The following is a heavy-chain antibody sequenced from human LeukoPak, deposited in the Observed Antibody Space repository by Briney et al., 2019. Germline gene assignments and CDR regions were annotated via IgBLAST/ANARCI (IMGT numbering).Heavy chain of an antibody. CDR2: IYPGDSDT. J-gene: IGHJ4*02. CDR1: GYSFTSYW. CDR3: ARQRRGSYNVYSEGDY. V-gene: IGHV5-51*01. D-gene: IGHD5-24*01. Sequence: GESLKISCKGSGYSFTSYWIGWVRQMPGKGLEWMGIIYPGDSDTRYSPSFQGQVTISVDRSISTAYLQWSSLKASDTAMYYCARQRRGSYNVYSEGDYWGQGTLVTVSS.